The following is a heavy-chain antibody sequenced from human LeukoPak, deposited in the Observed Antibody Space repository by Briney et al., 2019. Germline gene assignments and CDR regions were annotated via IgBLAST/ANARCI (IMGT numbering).Heavy chain of an antibody. CDR1: GFTFSDYY. D-gene: IGHD3-3*01. J-gene: IGHJ6*02. Sequence: PGGSLRLSCAASGFTFSDYYMSWIRQAPGKGLEWVSAISGSGGSTYYADSVKGRFTISRDNSKNTLYLQMNSLRAEDTAVYYCATPNYDFWSGYYSYYYGMDVWGQGTTVTVSS. CDR3: ATPNYDFWSGYYSYYYGMDV. V-gene: IGHV3-23*01. CDR2: ISGSGGST.